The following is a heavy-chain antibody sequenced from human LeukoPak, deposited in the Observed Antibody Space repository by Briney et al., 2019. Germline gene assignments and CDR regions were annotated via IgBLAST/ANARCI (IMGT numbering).Heavy chain of an antibody. Sequence: SQTLSLTCTVSGGSISSGSYYWSWIRQPAGKGLQWIGRIYTSGSTNYNPSLKSRVTISVDTSKNQFSLKLSSVTAADTAVYYCARDGCSGGSCYPYFDYWGQGTLVTVSS. CDR1: GGSISSGSYY. CDR3: ARDGCSGGSCYPYFDY. D-gene: IGHD2-15*01. V-gene: IGHV4-61*02. J-gene: IGHJ4*02. CDR2: IYTSGST.